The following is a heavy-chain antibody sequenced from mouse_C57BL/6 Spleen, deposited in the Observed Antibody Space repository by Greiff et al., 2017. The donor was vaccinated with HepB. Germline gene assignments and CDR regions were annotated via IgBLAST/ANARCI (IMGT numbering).Heavy chain of an antibody. CDR2: IDPANGNT. J-gene: IGHJ2*01. CDR3: ARDFYYYGSSHYFDY. CDR1: GFNIKNTY. Sequence: EVNVVESVAELVRPGASVKLSCTASGFNIKNTYMHWVKQRPEQGLEWIGRIDPANGNTKYAPKFQGKATITADTSSNTAYLQLSSLTSEDTAIYYCARDFYYYGSSHYFDYWGQGTTLTVSS. D-gene: IGHD1-1*01. V-gene: IGHV14-3*01.